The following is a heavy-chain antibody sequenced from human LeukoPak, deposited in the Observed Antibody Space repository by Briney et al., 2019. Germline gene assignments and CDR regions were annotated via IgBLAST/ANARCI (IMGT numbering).Heavy chain of an antibody. Sequence: ASVKVSCKASGYTFTSYGISWVRQAPGQGLEWMGWISAYNGNTKYAQKFQGRVTMTEDTSTDTAYMELSSLRSEDTAVYYCATTVGHSSSWYDLRVLDYWGQGTLVTVSS. J-gene: IGHJ4*02. V-gene: IGHV1-18*01. CDR2: ISAYNGNT. D-gene: IGHD6-13*01. CDR3: ATTVGHSSSWYDLRVLDY. CDR1: GYTFTSYG.